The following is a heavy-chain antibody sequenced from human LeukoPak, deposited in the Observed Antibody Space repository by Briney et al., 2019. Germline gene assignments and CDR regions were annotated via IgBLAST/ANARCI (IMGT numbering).Heavy chain of an antibody. Sequence: SETLSLTCTVSGASISSGSYYWTWIRQPAGKGLEWIGHMFYSGTTSYNPSLKSRVAISVDTFKSRVSLTVTSVTAADTAVYYCVGEKSFFGEAIWSQGTLVTVSS. CDR1: GASISSGSYY. D-gene: IGHD3-10*01. CDR3: VGEKSFFGEAI. CDR2: MFYSGTT. V-gene: IGHV4-61*10. J-gene: IGHJ3*02.